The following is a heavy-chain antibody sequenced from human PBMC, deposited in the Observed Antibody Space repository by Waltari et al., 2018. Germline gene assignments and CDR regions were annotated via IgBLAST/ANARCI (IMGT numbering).Heavy chain of an antibody. Sequence: EVQLVESGGGLVQPGRSLRLSCAASGFTFDDYAMHWVRQAPGKGLEWVSGISWNSGSIGYADSVKGRFTISRDNAKNSLYLQMNSLRAEDTALYYCAKDKVPAAIGWFDPWGQGTLVTVSS. D-gene: IGHD2-2*02. CDR1: GFTFDDYA. CDR3: AKDKVPAAIGWFDP. V-gene: IGHV3-9*01. J-gene: IGHJ5*02. CDR2: ISWNSGSI.